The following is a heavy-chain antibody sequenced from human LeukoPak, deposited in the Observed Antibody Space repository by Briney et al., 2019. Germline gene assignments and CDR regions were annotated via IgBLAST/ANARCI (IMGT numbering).Heavy chain of an antibody. V-gene: IGHV1-69*13. D-gene: IGHD3-22*01. CDR2: IIPIFGTA. Sequence: ASVKVSCKASGGTFSSYAISWVRQSPGQGLEWMGRIIPIFGTANYAQKFQGRVTITADESTSTAYMELSSLRSEDTAVYYCAYYYDSSGYWIPGYYGMDVWGQGTTVTVSS. CDR1: GGTFSSYA. J-gene: IGHJ6*02. CDR3: AYYYDSSGYWIPGYYGMDV.